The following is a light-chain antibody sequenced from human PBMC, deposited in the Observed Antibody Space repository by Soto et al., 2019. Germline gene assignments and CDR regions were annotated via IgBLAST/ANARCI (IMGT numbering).Light chain of an antibody. J-gene: IGKJ1*01. CDR1: QTISIF. CDR3: QQYNSYLGT. CDR2: GAS. Sequence: DIQMTQSPSSLSASVGDRVTITCRASQTISIFLNWYQQKPGKAPKFLIYGASTLQGGVPSRFSGSGAGTEFTLTISSLQPDDFATYYCQQYNSYLGTFGQGTKVDTK. V-gene: IGKV1-16*01.